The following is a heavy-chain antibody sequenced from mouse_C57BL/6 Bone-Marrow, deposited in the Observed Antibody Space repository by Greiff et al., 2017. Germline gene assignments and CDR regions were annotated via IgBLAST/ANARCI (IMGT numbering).Heavy chain of an antibody. Sequence: VQLKESGAELVRPGASVKLSCTASGFNIKDDYMHWVKQRPEQGLEWIGWIDPENGDTEYASKFQGKATITADTSSNPAYLQLSSLTSEDTAVYYCTTGSYDVWGTGTTVPVSS. J-gene: IGHJ1*03. CDR3: TTGSYDV. CDR2: IDPENGDT. V-gene: IGHV14-4*01. CDR1: GFNIKDDY.